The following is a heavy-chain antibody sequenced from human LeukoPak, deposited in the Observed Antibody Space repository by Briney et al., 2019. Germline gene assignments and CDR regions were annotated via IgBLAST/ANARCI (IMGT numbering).Heavy chain of an antibody. D-gene: IGHD2-2*01. V-gene: IGHV3-74*01. Sequence: GGSLRLSCAASGFTFSSYWMHWVRQAPGKGLVWVSRLNSDGSSTGYADSVKGRFTISRDNAKNTLYLQMNSLRAEDTAVYYCVRDLRYCSSTSCYDPCFDYWGQGTLVTVSS. J-gene: IGHJ4*02. CDR3: VRDLRYCSSTSCYDPCFDY. CDR1: GFTFSSYW. CDR2: LNSDGSST.